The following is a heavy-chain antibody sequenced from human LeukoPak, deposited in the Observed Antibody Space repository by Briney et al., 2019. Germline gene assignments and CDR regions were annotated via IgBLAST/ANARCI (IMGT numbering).Heavy chain of an antibody. Sequence: ASVKVSCKASGYTFTTYYIHWVRQAPGQGLEWMGMINPSDGATTYAQKFQGRGTMTRDTSISTAYMELSRLRSDDTAVYYCARDADYYYYMDVWGKGTTVTVSS. CDR1: GYTFTTYY. CDR2: INPSDGAT. V-gene: IGHV1-46*01. CDR3: ARDADYYYYMDV. J-gene: IGHJ6*03.